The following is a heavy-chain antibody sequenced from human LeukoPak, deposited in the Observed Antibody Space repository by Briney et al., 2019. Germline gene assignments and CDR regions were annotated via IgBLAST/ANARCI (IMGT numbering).Heavy chain of an antibody. D-gene: IGHD3-3*01. J-gene: IGHJ4*02. CDR3: ARGSRSVYDFWSGRLGDFDY. CDR1: GGTFSSYA. Sequence: SVKVSCKASGGTFSSYAISWVRQAPGQGLEWMGGIIPIFGTANYAQKFQGRVTITADESTSTAYMELSSLRSEDTAVYYCARGSRSVYDFWSGRLGDFDYWGQGTLVTVSS. V-gene: IGHV1-69*13. CDR2: IIPIFGTA.